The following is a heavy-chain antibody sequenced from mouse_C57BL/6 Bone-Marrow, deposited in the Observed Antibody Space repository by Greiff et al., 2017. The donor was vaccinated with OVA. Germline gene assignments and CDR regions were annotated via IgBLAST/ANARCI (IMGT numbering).Heavy chain of an antibody. V-gene: IGHV1-52*01. D-gene: IGHD4-1*01. J-gene: IGHJ3*01. Sequence: QVQLQQPGAELVRPGSSVKLSCKASGYTFTSYWMHWVKQRPIQGLEWIGNIDPSDSETHYNQKFKDKATLTVDKSSSTAYMQLSSLTSEDSAVYYCARGGDNWDWFAYWGQGTLVTVSA. CDR3: ARGGDNWDWFAY. CDR1: GYTFTSYW. CDR2: IDPSDSET.